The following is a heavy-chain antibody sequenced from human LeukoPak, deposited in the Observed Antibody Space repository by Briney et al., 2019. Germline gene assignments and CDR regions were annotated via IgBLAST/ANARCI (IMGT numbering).Heavy chain of an antibody. D-gene: IGHD2-15*01. V-gene: IGHV3-7*01. CDR3: ARDLGVVVVAAANDY. J-gene: IGHJ4*02. CDR1: GFTFSSYW. CDR2: KKQDGSEK. Sequence: PGGSLRLSCAASGFTFSSYWMSWVRQAPGKGLEWVANKKQDGSEKYYVDSVKGRFTISRDNAKNPLYLQMNSLRAEDTAVYYCARDLGVVVVAAANDYWGQGTLVTVSS.